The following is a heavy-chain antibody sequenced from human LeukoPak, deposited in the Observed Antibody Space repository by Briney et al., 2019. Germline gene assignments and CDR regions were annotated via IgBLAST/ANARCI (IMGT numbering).Heavy chain of an antibody. J-gene: IGHJ3*02. CDR3: ARLGYDSSGYYYGSVFDI. V-gene: IGHV5-51*01. CDR1: GYSFTTYW. Sequence: GESLKISCKGSGYSFTTYWVGRVRQMDGKSLEWLGINYPGDSDTRYNPSFQGQVTISADKSISTAYLQWSSLKASDTAMYYCARLGYDSSGYYYGSVFDIWGQGTMLTVSS. CDR2: NYPGDSDT. D-gene: IGHD3-22*01.